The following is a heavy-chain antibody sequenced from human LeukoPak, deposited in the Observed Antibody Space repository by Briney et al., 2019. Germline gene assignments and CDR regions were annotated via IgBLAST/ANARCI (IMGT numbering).Heavy chain of an antibody. CDR1: GGSFSGYY. J-gene: IGHJ2*01. CDR2: INHSGST. V-gene: IGHV4-34*01. D-gene: IGHD6-13*01. Sequence: SETLSLTCAVYGGSFSGYYWSWIRQPPGKGLEWIGEINHSGSTNYNPSLKSRVTISVDTSKNQFSLKLSSVTAADTAVYYCARRRRRSSSSWSHWYFDLWGRGTLVTVSS. CDR3: ARRRRRSSSSWSHWYFDL.